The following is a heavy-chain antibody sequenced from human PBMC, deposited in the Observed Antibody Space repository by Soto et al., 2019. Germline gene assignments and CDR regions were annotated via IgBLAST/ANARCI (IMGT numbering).Heavy chain of an antibody. V-gene: IGHV4-34*01. J-gene: IGHJ5*02. CDR2: INHSGST. CDR1: GGSFSGYY. Sequence: SETLSLTCAVYGGSFSGYYWSWIRQPPGKGLEWIGEINHSGSTNYNPSLKSRVTISVDTSKNQFSLKLSSVTAADTAVYYCARGLRTGTTHWFDPWGQGPLVTVSS. CDR3: ARGLRTGTTHWFDP. D-gene: IGHD1-7*01.